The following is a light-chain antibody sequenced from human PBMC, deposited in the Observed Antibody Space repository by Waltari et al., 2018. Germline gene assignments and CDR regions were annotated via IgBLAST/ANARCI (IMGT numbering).Light chain of an antibody. J-gene: IGKJ1*01. CDR3: QQVNSYPRT. CDR2: RSS. Sequence: DVQMTQFPSSLSASVGDTITVNCRANQTVSHFLNWFQQIPGRAPRLLIYRSSTLQNGVSSRFSGSGSGTEFTLTITSLQREDFATYFCQQVNSYPRTFGQATRVEVK. CDR1: QTVSHF. V-gene: IGKV1-39*01.